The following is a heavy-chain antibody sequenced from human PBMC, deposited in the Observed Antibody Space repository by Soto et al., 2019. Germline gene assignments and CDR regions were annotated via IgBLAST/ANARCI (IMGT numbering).Heavy chain of an antibody. Sequence: QVQLVQSGAEVKKPGSSVKVSCKASGGIFSTYAISWLRQAPGQGLEWMGGIIPLFGTPNYAQRFQVRVTITADESRSRAYMELSRLRSEDTAADYCARDRDDYGTGKYYNRSDFCGQATLVTVSS. CDR3: ARDRDDYGTGKYYNRSDF. J-gene: IGHJ4*02. CDR1: GGIFSTYA. V-gene: IGHV1-69*01. CDR2: IIPLFGTP. D-gene: IGHD3-10*01.